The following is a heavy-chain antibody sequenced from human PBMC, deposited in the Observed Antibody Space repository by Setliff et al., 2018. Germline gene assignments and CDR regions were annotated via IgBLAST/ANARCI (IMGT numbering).Heavy chain of an antibody. J-gene: IGHJ4*02. CDR1: GGSFSGYY. Sequence: SETLSLTCAVYGGSFSGYYWSWIRQPPGKGLEWIGEINHSGSTNYNPSLKSRVTISVDTSKNQFSLKLSSVTAADTAVYYCAGSLGGFDYWGQGTLGTVSS. V-gene: IGHV4-34*01. D-gene: IGHD3-16*01. CDR3: AGSLGGFDY. CDR2: INHSGST.